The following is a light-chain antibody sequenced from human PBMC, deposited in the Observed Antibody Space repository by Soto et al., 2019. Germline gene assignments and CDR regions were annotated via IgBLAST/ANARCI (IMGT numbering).Light chain of an antibody. CDR2: RNN. CDR1: SSDIGSNY. Sequence: QLVLTQPPSASGTPGQRVTISCSGSSSDIGSNYVYWYQHLPGTAPKLLIYRNNQRPSGVPDRFSGSKSGTSASLAISGLRSEDEAYYFCATWDDSLSGRGVFGGGTKLTVL. V-gene: IGLV1-47*01. J-gene: IGLJ2*01. CDR3: ATWDDSLSGRGV.